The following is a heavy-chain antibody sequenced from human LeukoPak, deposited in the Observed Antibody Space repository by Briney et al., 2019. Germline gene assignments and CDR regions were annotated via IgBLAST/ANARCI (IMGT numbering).Heavy chain of an antibody. D-gene: IGHD7-27*01. CDR1: GFTFSSYW. CDR2: ISYDGSNK. Sequence: GGSLRLSCEASGFTFSSYWMSWVRQAPGKGLEWVAVISYDGSNKYYADSVKGRFTISRDNSKNTLYLQMNSLRAEDTAVYYCATYELGTSDYWGQGTLVTVSS. CDR3: ATYELGTSDY. J-gene: IGHJ4*02. V-gene: IGHV3-30-3*01.